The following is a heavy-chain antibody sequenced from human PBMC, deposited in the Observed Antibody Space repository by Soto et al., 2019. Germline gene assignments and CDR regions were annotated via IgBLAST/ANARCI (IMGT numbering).Heavy chain of an antibody. J-gene: IGHJ4*02. Sequence: SGPTLVNPTQTLTLTCTFSGFSLSTSGMCVSWIRQPPGKALEWLARIDWDDDKYYSTSLKTRLTISKDTSKNQVVLTMTNMDPVDTATYYCARTPYGSESVGKLDYWGQGTLVTVSS. V-gene: IGHV2-70*11. CDR1: GFSLSTSGMC. D-gene: IGHD3-10*01. CDR3: ARTPYGSESVGKLDY. CDR2: IDWDDDK.